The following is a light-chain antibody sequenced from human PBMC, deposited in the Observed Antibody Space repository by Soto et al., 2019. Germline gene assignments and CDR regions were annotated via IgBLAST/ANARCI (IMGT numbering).Light chain of an antibody. CDR1: ENIDSY. V-gene: IGKV1-39*01. Sequence: DVQMPQSPPSLSASVGDSVTIVCRATENIDSYLNWYQQKPGSDPTLIVYSASALQSGVPSRSSGSVSGTTFNLTITRPQPEDVSLYFCQQTYRAPYSFGGWT. CDR2: SAS. J-gene: IGKJ4*01. CDR3: QQTYRAPYS.